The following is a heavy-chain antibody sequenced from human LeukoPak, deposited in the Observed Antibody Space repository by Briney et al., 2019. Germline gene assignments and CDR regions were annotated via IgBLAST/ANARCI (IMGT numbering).Heavy chain of an antibody. D-gene: IGHD3-10*01. J-gene: IGHJ4*02. Sequence: PSETLSLTCTVSGGSISSYYWSWIRQPPGKGLEWIGYIYYSGSTNYNPSLKSRVTISVDTSKNQFSLKLSSVTAADTAVYYCARGRGVNDYWGQGTLVTVSS. CDR3: ARGRGVNDY. CDR1: GGSISSYY. CDR2: IYYSGST. V-gene: IGHV4-59*12.